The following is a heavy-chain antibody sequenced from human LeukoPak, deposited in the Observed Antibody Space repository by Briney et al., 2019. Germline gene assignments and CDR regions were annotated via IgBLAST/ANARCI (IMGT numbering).Heavy chain of an antibody. D-gene: IGHD3-22*01. CDR3: FTGSAYYYDS. CDR2: TSPDGNVK. J-gene: IGHJ5*01. Sequence: GGSLRLSCAASGFTFSRYAMHWVRQAPGKGLEWVAVTSPDGNVKYYADSVKGRFTISRDNSKNTVFLQMNSLSTEDTAVYSCFTGSAYYYDSWGQGTLVTVSS. V-gene: IGHV3-30*01. CDR1: GFTFSRYA.